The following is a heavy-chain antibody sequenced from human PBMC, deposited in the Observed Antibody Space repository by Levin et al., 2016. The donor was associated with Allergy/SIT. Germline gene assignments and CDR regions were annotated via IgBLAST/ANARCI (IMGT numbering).Heavy chain of an antibody. Sequence: GGSLRLSCAASGFTVSTHYIHWARQAPGKALEWVSVISSGGVTYFADSLKGRFTISRDNSKNTLYLQMNSLRAEDTAVYYCARDCGGDCYHAFDVWGQGTMVTVSS. CDR2: ISSGGVT. V-gene: IGHV3-66*02. D-gene: IGHD2-21*02. CDR3: ARDCGGDCYHAFDV. J-gene: IGHJ3*01. CDR1: GFTVSTHY.